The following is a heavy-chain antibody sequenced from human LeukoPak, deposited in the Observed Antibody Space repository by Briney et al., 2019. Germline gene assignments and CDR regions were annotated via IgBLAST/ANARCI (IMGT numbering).Heavy chain of an antibody. V-gene: IGHV3-30*04. CDR1: GFTFSSYA. J-gene: IGHJ4*02. D-gene: IGHD3-10*01. CDR3: ARVGQGD. CDR2: ISYDGSNK. Sequence: GGSLRLSCAASGFTFSSYAMHWVRQAPGKGLEWVAVISYDGSNKYYEDSVKGRFTISRDNSKNTLYLQMNSLRAEDTAVYYCARVGQGDWGQGTLVTVSS.